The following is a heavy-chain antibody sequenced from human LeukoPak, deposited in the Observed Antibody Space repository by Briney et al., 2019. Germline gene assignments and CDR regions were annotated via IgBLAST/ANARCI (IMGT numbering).Heavy chain of an antibody. D-gene: IGHD2-2*01. J-gene: IGHJ5*02. Sequence: SETLSLTCTVSGGSISSTSDFWGWIRQPPGKGLEWVGSIYYSGTTYYNPSLKSRVTISADTSKNQFSLKLSSVTAADTAVYYCARGVVVVPADNWFDPWGQGTLVTVSS. CDR2: IYYSGTT. V-gene: IGHV4-39*07. CDR1: GGSISSTSDF. CDR3: ARGVVVVPADNWFDP.